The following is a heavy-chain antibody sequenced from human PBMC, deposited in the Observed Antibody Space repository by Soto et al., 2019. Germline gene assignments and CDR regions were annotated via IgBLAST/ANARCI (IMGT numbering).Heavy chain of an antibody. J-gene: IGHJ4*02. CDR1: GFTFSNYA. V-gene: IGHV3-23*01. Sequence: EVQLLDSGGGLVQPGGSLRLSCEASGFTFSNYAMNWVRQAPGKGLEWVLGISGGGDNTYYADSVKGRFTISRDNSKNTVFLQTNSLRAEDTAVYYCATERLARGVDYWGQGTRVTVSS. CDR3: ATERLARGVDY. CDR2: ISGGGDNT.